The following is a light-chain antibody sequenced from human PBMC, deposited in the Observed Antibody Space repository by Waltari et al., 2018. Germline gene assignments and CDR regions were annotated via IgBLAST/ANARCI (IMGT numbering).Light chain of an antibody. V-gene: IGLV1-51*02. CDR3: GTWDSSLSGAV. Sequence: QSVLTQPPSVSAAPGQRVTISCSGGSSNLGNNYVSWYRQFPGTAPKLLIYEHSERPSGIPGRFSGSKSGTSATLDITGLQAGDEADYYCGTWDSSLSGAVFGGGTHLTVL. CDR2: EHS. CDR1: SSNLGNNY. J-gene: IGLJ7*01.